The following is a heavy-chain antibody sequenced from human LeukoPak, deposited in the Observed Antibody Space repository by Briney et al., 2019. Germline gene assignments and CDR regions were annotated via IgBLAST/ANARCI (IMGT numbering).Heavy chain of an antibody. CDR1: GFTFSSYE. Sequence: GGSLRLSCAASGFTFSSYEMNWVRQAPLKGPEWISCISSSGSNVYYADSVKGRFTISRDNAKNSMYLQMNSLRVEDTAVYYCARAVSGTSEDYWGQGTLVTVSS. CDR2: ISSSGSNV. J-gene: IGHJ4*02. CDR3: ARAVSGTSEDY. V-gene: IGHV3-48*03. D-gene: IGHD1/OR15-1a*01.